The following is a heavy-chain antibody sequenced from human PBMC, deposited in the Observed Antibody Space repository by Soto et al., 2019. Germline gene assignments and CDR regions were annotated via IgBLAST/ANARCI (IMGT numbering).Heavy chain of an antibody. Sequence: LRLSCAASGFTFSDYWMHWVRQVPGKGLVWVSRISGDVSSTSYADSVKGRFTISRDNAKNTLYVQMNSLRAEDTAVYYCTRGIGYSAQDYWGQGTPVTVSS. CDR1: GFTFSDYW. CDR3: TRGIGYSAQDY. D-gene: IGHD1-1*01. J-gene: IGHJ4*02. CDR2: ISGDVSST. V-gene: IGHV3-74*01.